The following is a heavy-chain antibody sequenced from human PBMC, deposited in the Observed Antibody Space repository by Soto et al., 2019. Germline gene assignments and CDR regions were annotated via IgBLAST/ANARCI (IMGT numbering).Heavy chain of an antibody. V-gene: IGHV3-30*18. CDR1: GFTFSSYE. Sequence: PGGSLRLSCAASGFTFSSYEMNWARQAPGKGLEWVAVISYDGSNKYYADSVKGRFTISRDNSKNTLYLQMNSLRAEDTAVYYCAKLVRTTVTTDYWGQGTLVTVSS. CDR2: ISYDGSNK. J-gene: IGHJ4*02. CDR3: AKLVRTTVTTDY. D-gene: IGHD4-17*01.